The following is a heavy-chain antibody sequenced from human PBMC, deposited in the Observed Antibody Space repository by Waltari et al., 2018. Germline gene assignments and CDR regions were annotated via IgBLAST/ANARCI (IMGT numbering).Heavy chain of an antibody. CDR2: LSSGSSTI. V-gene: IGHV3-48*02. J-gene: IGHJ3*02. Sequence: EVQLVESGGDSVQPGGSLRLSCAASGFTFSNYNMNWVRQAPGKGLEWVSKLSSGSSTIYYAGSVKGRFTISRDNAKNSLYLQMNSLRDEDTAVYYCARGAFDIWGQGTMVTISS. CDR1: GFTFSNYN. CDR3: ARGAFDI.